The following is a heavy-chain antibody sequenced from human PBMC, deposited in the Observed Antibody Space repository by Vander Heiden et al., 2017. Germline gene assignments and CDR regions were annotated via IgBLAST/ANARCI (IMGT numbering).Heavy chain of an antibody. D-gene: IGHD6-19*01. J-gene: IGHJ6*02. CDR3: AREGQWLVKGQYYYYYGMDV. Sequence: QVQLVQSGAEVKKPGSSVKVSCKASGGTFSSYAIRWVRQAPGQGLEWMGGIIPIFGTANYAQKFQGRVTITADESTSTAYMELSSLRSEDTAVYYCAREGQWLVKGQYYYYYGMDVWGQGTTVTVSS. CDR1: GGTFSSYA. CDR2: IIPIFGTA. V-gene: IGHV1-69*01.